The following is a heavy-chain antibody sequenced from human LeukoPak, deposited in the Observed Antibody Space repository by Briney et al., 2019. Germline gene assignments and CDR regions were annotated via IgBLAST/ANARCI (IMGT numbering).Heavy chain of an antibody. CDR3: AREMSGSNDALDI. V-gene: IGHV3-74*01. CDR1: GNYW. D-gene: IGHD3-10*01. Sequence: GGSLRLSCAASGNYWMHWVRQVPGKGLVWVSHINSDGSWTSYADSVKGRFTISKDNAKNTVYLQMNSLRAEDTAVYYCAREMSGSNDALDIWGQGTMVTVSS. CDR2: INSDGSWT. J-gene: IGHJ3*02.